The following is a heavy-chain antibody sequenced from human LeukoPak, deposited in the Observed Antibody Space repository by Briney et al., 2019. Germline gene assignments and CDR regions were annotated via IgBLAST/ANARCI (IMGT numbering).Heavy chain of an antibody. CDR2: IYSGGST. J-gene: IGHJ4*02. CDR1: GFTFSSYA. Sequence: GGSLRLSCAASGFTFSSYAMSWVRQAPGKGLEWVSVIYSGGSTYYADSVKGRFTISRDNSKNTLYLQMNSLRAEDTAVYYCARERYSYGYDYFDYWGQGTLVTVSS. V-gene: IGHV3-53*01. D-gene: IGHD5-18*01. CDR3: ARERYSYGYDYFDY.